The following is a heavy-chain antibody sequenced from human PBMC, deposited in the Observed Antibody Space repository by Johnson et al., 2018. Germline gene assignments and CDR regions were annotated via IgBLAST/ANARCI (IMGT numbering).Heavy chain of an antibody. D-gene: IGHD3-3*01. CDR1: GFSFSSYS. Sequence: EVQLVESGGGLVQPRGSLRLSCAASGFSFSSYSMNWVRQAPGKGLEWVSYISRSSSKIYYADSVKGRFTISRDNAKNAMYLQMNSLRDEDSAVYYCARDSDYDVWSDYYGYFYWGQGTLVIVSS. CDR2: ISRSSSKI. J-gene: IGHJ1*01. V-gene: IGHV3-48*02. CDR3: ARDSDYDVWSDYYGYFY.